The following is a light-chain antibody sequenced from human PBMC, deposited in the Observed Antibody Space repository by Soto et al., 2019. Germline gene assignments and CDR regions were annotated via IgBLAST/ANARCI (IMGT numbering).Light chain of an antibody. Sequence: DIQMTQSPSSLSASVGDRVTITCRASQTISRNLNWYQQKPGKAPDLLIFAASNLQSGVPSRFSGSGSGADFTLTISSLQPEDFATYYCQQGYSAPLTFGGGTKVEIK. CDR1: QTISRN. V-gene: IGKV1-39*01. CDR2: AAS. CDR3: QQGYSAPLT. J-gene: IGKJ4*01.